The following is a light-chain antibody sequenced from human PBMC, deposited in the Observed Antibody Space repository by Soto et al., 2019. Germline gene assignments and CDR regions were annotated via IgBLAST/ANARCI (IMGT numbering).Light chain of an antibody. Sequence: QSVLTQPASVSGSDGQSITISCTGTSGDVGDYNYVSWYQQRPGKAPKVIIYEGIKRPSGVSNRFSGSNSGSTASLTISGLQAEDEADYYCCSYVGATTYVFGTGTKVTVL. J-gene: IGLJ1*01. V-gene: IGLV2-23*01. CDR1: SGDVGDYNY. CDR2: EGI. CDR3: CSYVGATTYV.